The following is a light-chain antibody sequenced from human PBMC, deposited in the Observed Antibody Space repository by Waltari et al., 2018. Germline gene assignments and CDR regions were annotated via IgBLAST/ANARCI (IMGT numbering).Light chain of an antibody. CDR2: DVH. CDR1: SSDIGGYNY. Sequence: QSALTQPASVSGSPGQSITISCTGTSSDIGGYNYVSWFQHHPGKAPKVVISDVHERPSGVSNRLPGAKSGDTASLTISRLQVEDEANYYCNSHTSSETWVFGGGTKLTVL. J-gene: IGLJ3*02. V-gene: IGLV2-14*03. CDR3: NSHTSSETWV.